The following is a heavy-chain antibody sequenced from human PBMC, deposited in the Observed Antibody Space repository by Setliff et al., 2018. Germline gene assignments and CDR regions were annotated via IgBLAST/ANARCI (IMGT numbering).Heavy chain of an antibody. CDR3: ARGALYYDSSGYYPDY. CDR1: GYTFTGYY. Sequence: ASVKVSCKASGYTFTGYYMYWVRQAPGQGLEWMGRINPNSGGTNYAQKFQGRVTMTRDTSISTVYMELSRLRSDDTAVYYCARGALYYDSSGYYPDYWGQVTLVTVSS. J-gene: IGHJ4*02. V-gene: IGHV1-2*06. D-gene: IGHD3-22*01. CDR2: INPNSGGT.